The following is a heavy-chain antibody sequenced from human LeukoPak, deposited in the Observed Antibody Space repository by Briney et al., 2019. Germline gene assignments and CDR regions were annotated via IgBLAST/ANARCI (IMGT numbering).Heavy chain of an antibody. Sequence: SETLSLTCTVSGGSISSSSYYWGWIRQPPGKGLEWIGSIYYSGSTYYNPSLKSRVTISVDTSKNQFSLKLSSVTAADTAVYYCARGTGVESLYPFDYWGQGTLVTVSS. CDR1: GGSISSSSYY. CDR3: ARGTGVESLYPFDY. V-gene: IGHV4-39*07. CDR2: IYYSGST. D-gene: IGHD5-24*01. J-gene: IGHJ4*02.